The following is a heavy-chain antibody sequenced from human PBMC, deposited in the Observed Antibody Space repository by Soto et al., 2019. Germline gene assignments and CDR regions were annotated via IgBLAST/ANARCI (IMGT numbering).Heavy chain of an antibody. CDR2: IIPIFTQT. J-gene: IGHJ6*02. D-gene: IGHD1-26*01. CDR1: GYTFAIYT. Sequence: QVQLVQSGAEVKKPGSSVKVSCKSSGYTFAIYTVTWVRQAPGQGLEWMGRIIPIFTQTNYAQKFQDRVTITADKSTSTVYMELSGLRYADTAVYYCARGGVGAAGGMDVWVQGTTVTVSS. V-gene: IGHV1-69*08. CDR3: ARGGVGAAGGMDV.